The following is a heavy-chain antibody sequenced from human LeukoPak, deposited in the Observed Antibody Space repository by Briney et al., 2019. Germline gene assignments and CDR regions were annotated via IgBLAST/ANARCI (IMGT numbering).Heavy chain of an antibody. J-gene: IGHJ4*02. V-gene: IGHV3-21*01. Sequence: GGSLRLSCAASGFTFSSYSMNWVRQATGKGLEWVSSISSSSSYIYYADSVKGRFAISRDNAKNSLYLQMNSLRAEDTAVYYCARGIAVAGRVDYWGQGTLVTVSS. CDR1: GFTFSSYS. CDR2: ISSSSSYI. D-gene: IGHD6-19*01. CDR3: ARGIAVAGRVDY.